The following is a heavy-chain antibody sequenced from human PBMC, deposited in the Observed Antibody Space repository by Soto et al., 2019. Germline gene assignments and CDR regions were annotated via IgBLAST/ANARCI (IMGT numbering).Heavy chain of an antibody. Sequence: GGSLRLSCAVSGFTFGGYSMNWVRQAPGKGLEWISYISSLSSPRYYAESVEGRFIISRDNAKNSLYLQMNSLRDEDTAVYFCVREDILGARSFDYWGQGTRVTVSS. D-gene: IGHD1-26*01. CDR2: ISSLSSPR. V-gene: IGHV3-48*02. J-gene: IGHJ4*02. CDR3: VREDILGARSFDY. CDR1: GFTFGGYS.